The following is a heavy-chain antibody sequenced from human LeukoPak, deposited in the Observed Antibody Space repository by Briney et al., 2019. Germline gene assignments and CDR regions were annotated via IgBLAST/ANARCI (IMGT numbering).Heavy chain of an antibody. CDR3: ARDRLGYCSGGSCYHFDY. Sequence: GASVKVSCKASGYTFTSYGISWVRQAPGQGLEWMGWISAYNGNTNYAQKLQGRVTMTTDTSTSTAYMELRSLRSDDTAVYYCARDRLGYCSGGSCYHFDYWGQGTLVTVSS. V-gene: IGHV1-18*01. J-gene: IGHJ4*02. CDR2: ISAYNGNT. D-gene: IGHD2-15*01. CDR1: GYTFTSYG.